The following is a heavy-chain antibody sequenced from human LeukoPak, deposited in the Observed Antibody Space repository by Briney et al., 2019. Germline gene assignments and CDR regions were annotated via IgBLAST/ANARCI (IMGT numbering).Heavy chain of an antibody. D-gene: IGHD1-26*01. J-gene: IGHJ4*02. Sequence: WETLSLTCAVYGGSLSGYYWRWIRQPPGKGLEWIGEINHSGSTNYNPSLESRVTISVETSKNQFSLTLSSVTAGDTAGLYCARGRHSRRWELLHPSFDYWGQRTLVTVSS. V-gene: IGHV4-34*01. CDR3: ARGRHSRRWELLHPSFDY. CDR2: INHSGST. CDR1: GGSLSGYY.